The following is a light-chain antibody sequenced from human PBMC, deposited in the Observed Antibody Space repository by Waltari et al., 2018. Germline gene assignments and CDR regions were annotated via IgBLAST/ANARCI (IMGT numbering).Light chain of an antibody. V-gene: IGKV3-20*01. Sequence: EIVLTQSPSTLSLSPGERATLSCRARPSVSRTLAWYQQKPGQAPRLLIYDASTRATGIPDRFSGSGFGTDFSLTISRLEPEDFAVYYCQKYGTLPATFGQGTTVEIK. CDR3: QKYGTLPAT. J-gene: IGKJ1*01. CDR1: PSVSRT. CDR2: DAS.